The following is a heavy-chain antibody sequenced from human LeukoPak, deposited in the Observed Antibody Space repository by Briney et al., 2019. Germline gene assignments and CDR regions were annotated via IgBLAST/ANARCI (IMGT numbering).Heavy chain of an antibody. CDR3: ARSQNYYGSGDY. V-gene: IGHV4-61*03. Sequence: SETLSLTCTVSGDSFSNGNYYWSWLRQPPGKALEWIGYIYYTGKTYYNPSLEGRVTILVDTSRNHFSAKLSSVTAADTAVYYCARSQNYYGSGDYWSQGTLVTVSS. D-gene: IGHD3-10*01. J-gene: IGHJ4*02. CDR2: IYYTGKT. CDR1: GDSFSNGNYY.